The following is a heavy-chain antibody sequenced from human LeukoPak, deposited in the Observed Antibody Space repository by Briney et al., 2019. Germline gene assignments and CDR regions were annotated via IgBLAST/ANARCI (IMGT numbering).Heavy chain of an antibody. D-gene: IGHD3-3*01. CDR3: AKEVEYYDFWSGYPKELDY. CDR2: IRYDGSNK. Sequence: PGGSLRLSCAASGFTFSSYGMHWVRQAPGKGLEWVAFIRYDGSNKYYADSVKGRFTISRDNSKNTLYLQMNSLRAEDTAVYYCAKEVEYYDFWSGYPKELDYWGQGTLVTVSS. CDR1: GFTFSSYG. J-gene: IGHJ4*02. V-gene: IGHV3-30*02.